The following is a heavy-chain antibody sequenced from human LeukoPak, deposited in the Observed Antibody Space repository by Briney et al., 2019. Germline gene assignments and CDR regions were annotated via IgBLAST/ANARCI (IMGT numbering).Heavy chain of an antibody. D-gene: IGHD2-15*01. J-gene: IGHJ4*02. CDR2: IYYSGST. CDR3: ARSTILSGPYYFDY. V-gene: IGHV4-59*08. CDR1: GGYISSYH. Sequence: SETLSLTCTVSGGYISSYHWSWIRQPPGKGLEWIGYIYYSGSTNYNPSLKSRVTISVDTSKNQFSLKLSSVTAADTAVYYCARSTILSGPYYFDYWGQGTQVTVSS.